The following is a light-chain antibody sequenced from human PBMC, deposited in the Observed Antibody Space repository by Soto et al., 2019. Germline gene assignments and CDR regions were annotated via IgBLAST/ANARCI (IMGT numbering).Light chain of an antibody. Sequence: QSVLTQPPSASGTPGQRVTISCSGSSSNIGTYTVDWYQQVPGTAPKLLIYSNHQRPSGVPDRFSGSRSGTSASLAISGLQSEDEADYYCSSYAGSNNWVFGGGTKLTVL. CDR1: SSNIGTYT. CDR2: SNH. J-gene: IGLJ3*02. V-gene: IGLV1-44*01. CDR3: SSYAGSNNWV.